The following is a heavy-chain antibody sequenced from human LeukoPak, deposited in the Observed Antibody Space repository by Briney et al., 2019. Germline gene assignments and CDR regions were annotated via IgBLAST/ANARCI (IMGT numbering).Heavy chain of an antibody. D-gene: IGHD3-16*02. CDR1: GGSFSGYY. CDR2: INHSEST. V-gene: IGHV4-34*01. CDR3: ARVDAATYVWGSYRQLDY. J-gene: IGHJ4*02. Sequence: SETLSLTCAVYGGSFSGYYWSWIRQPPGKELEWIGEINHSESTNYNPSLKSRVTISVDTSKNQFSLKLSSVTAADTAVYYCARVDAATYVWGSYRQLDYWGQGTLVTVSS.